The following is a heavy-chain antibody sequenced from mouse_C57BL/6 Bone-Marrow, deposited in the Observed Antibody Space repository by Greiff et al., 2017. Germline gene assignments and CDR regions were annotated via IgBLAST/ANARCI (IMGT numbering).Heavy chain of an antibody. CDR3: ARSLDYDPNYYAMDY. CDR2: IYPGDGDT. CDR1: GYAFSSSW. V-gene: IGHV1-82*01. Sequence: QVQLQQSGPELVQPGASVKISCKASGYAFSSSWMNWVKQRPGKGLEWIGRIYPGDGDTNYNGKFKGKATLTADKSSSTAYMQLSSLTSEDSAVYFCARSLDYDPNYYAMDYWGQGTSVTASS. J-gene: IGHJ4*01. D-gene: IGHD2-4*01.